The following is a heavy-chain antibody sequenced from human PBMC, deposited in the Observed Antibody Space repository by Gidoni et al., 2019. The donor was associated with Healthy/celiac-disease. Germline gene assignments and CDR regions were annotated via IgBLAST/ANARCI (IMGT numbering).Heavy chain of an antibody. J-gene: IGHJ4*02. V-gene: IGHV3-21*01. Sequence: EVQLVESGGGLVKPGGSLRLSCAASGFTFSSYSMNWVRQAPGKGLEWVSSISSSSSYIYYADSVKGRFTISRDNAKNSLYLQMNSLRAEDTAVYYCARVWAGTTPYFDYWGQGTLVTVSS. CDR3: ARVWAGTTPYFDY. D-gene: IGHD1-1*01. CDR2: ISSSSSYI. CDR1: GFTFSSYS.